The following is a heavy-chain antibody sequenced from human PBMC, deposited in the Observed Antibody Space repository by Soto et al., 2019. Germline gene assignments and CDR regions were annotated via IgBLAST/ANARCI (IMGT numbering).Heavy chain of an antibody. Sequence: SETLSLTCTVSGGSISSSSYHWGWIRQPPXKGLEWIGSIYYSGSTYYNPSLKSRVTISVDTSKNQFSLKLSSVTAADTAVYYCAKMSIAARLYYYYGMDVWGQGTTVTVSS. CDR1: GGSISSSSYH. V-gene: IGHV4-39*01. J-gene: IGHJ6*02. CDR3: AKMSIAARLYYYYGMDV. CDR2: IYYSGST. D-gene: IGHD6-6*01.